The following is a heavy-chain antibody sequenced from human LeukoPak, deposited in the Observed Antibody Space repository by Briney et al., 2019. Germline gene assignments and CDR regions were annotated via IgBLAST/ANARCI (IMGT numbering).Heavy chain of an antibody. V-gene: IGHV1-8*02. Sequence: ASVKVSCKASGGTFSSYAISWVRQATGQGLEWMGWMNPNSGNTGYAQKFQGRVTMTRNTSISTAYMELSSLRSEDTAVYYCARGSYYYGSGSYYNVVYWGQGTLVTVSS. CDR1: GGTFSSYA. CDR3: ARGSYYYGSGSYYNVVY. CDR2: MNPNSGNT. D-gene: IGHD3-10*01. J-gene: IGHJ4*02.